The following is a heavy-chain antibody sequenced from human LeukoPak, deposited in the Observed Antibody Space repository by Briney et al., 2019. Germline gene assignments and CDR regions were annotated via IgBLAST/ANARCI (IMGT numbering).Heavy chain of an antibody. J-gene: IGHJ4*02. V-gene: IGHV1-69*01. Sequence: VASVKVSCKASGGTFSSYAISWVRQAPGQGLEWMGGIIYIFDKANYAQKFQGRVTITADESTSTAYMELSSLRSEDTAVYYCARHGNCSGGSCSGLFDYWGQGTLVTVSS. CDR3: ARHGNCSGGSCSGLFDY. CDR2: IIYIFDKA. CDR1: GGTFSSYA. D-gene: IGHD2-15*01.